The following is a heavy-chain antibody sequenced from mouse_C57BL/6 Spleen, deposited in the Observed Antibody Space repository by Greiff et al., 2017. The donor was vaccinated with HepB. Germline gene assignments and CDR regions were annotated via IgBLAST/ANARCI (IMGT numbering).Heavy chain of an antibody. CDR2: IDPSDSYT. CDR3: ARSTGTEDY. V-gene: IGHV1-50*01. Sequence: QVQLQQPGAELVKPGASVKLSCKASGYTFTSYWMQWVKQRPGQGLEWIGEIDPSDSYTNYNQKFKGKATLTVDTSSSTAYMQLSSLTSEDSAVYYCARSTGTEDYWGQGTTLTVSS. J-gene: IGHJ2*01. CDR1: GYTFTSYW. D-gene: IGHD4-1*02.